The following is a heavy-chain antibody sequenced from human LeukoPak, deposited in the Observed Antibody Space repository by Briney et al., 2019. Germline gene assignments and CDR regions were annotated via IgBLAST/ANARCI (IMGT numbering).Heavy chain of an antibody. CDR2: ISGGGGTT. Sequence: GGSLRLSCAASGFTFSNYAMSWVRQAPGKGLGWVSSISGGGGTTYYADSVKGRFTISRDNSKNTLSLQMNSLRAEDTAVYSCAKAGGGMATMGTLGAFDIWGQGTMVTVSS. V-gene: IGHV3-23*01. CDR1: GFTFSNYA. CDR3: AKAGGGMATMGTLGAFDI. J-gene: IGHJ3*02. D-gene: IGHD5-24*01.